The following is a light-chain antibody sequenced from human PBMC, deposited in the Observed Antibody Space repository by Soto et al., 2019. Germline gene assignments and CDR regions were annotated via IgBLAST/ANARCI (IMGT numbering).Light chain of an antibody. CDR2: GAS. J-gene: IGKJ4*01. CDR3: HQYGISP. CDR1: QSVSSYY. V-gene: IGKV3-20*01. Sequence: EIVLTQSPGTLSLSPGERATLSCRASQSVSSYYLAWYQQKPGPAPRLLIYGASSRATGITDRFSGSGAGTEFSLTISRLEPEDFAVYYCHQYGISPFGGGTKVEIK.